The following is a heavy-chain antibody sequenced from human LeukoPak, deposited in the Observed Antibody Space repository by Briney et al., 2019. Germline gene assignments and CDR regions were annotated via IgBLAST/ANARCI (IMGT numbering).Heavy chain of an antibody. D-gene: IGHD1-14*01. CDR3: ARLENQALDY. Sequence: SQTLSLTCTVSGGSISSGGYYWSWIREHPGKGLEWIGYIYYSGSTYYNPSLRSRATISVDTSKNQFSLKLSSVTAADTAVYYCARLENQALDYWGQGTLVTVSS. J-gene: IGHJ4*02. CDR1: GGSISSGGYY. CDR2: IYYSGST. V-gene: IGHV4-31*03.